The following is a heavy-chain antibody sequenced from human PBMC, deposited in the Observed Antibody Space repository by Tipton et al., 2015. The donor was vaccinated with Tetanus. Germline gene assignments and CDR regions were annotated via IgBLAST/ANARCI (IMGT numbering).Heavy chain of an antibody. Sequence: TLSPTCTVSGGSISSSSYYWGWIRQPPGKGLEWIGSIYYSGSTYYNPSLKSRVTISVDTSKNQFSLKLSSVTAADTAVYYCAAGYSYGTPFAFDIWGQGTMVTVSS. V-gene: IGHV4-39*01. D-gene: IGHD5-18*01. J-gene: IGHJ3*02. CDR1: GGSISSSSYY. CDR2: IYYSGST. CDR3: AAGYSYGTPFAFDI.